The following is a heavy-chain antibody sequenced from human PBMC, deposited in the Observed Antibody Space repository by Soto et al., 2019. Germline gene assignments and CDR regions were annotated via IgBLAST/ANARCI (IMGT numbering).Heavy chain of an antibody. Sequence: EVQLVESGGGLVQPGGSLRLSCAASGFTFSSYDMHWVRQATGKGLEWVSAIGTAGDPYYPGSVKGRFTISRENAKNSLYLQMNSLRAGDTAVYYCARGKWERLGNYYGMDVWGQGTTVTVSS. J-gene: IGHJ6*02. CDR2: IGTAGDP. V-gene: IGHV3-13*05. CDR1: GFTFSSYD. CDR3: ARGKWERLGNYYGMDV. D-gene: IGHD1-26*01.